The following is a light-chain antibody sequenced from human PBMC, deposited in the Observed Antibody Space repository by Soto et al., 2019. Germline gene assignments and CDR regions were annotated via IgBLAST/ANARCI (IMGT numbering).Light chain of an antibody. Sequence: DIQMTQSPSSLSASVGDRVTITCRASQSISSYLNWYQQKPGKAPKLLIYAASSLQSGVPSRFSGSGYGTDFTLTISSLQPEDIATYFGQQSYSTPSGGLTLFVQRTKLEIK. CDR1: QSISSY. V-gene: IGKV1-39*01. J-gene: IGKJ2*01. CDR2: AAS. CDR3: QQSYSTPSGGLTL.